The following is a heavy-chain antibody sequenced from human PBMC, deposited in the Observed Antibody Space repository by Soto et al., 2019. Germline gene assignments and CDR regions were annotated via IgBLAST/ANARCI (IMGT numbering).Heavy chain of an antibody. Sequence: ASVKVSCKVSGYALTELSMHWVRQAPGKGLEWMGGFDPEDGETIYAQKFQGRVTMTEDTSTDTAYMELSSLRSEDTAVVYCAAFYDSSGYSAFQHWGQGTLVTVSS. D-gene: IGHD3-22*01. CDR3: AAFYDSSGYSAFQH. CDR2: FDPEDGET. CDR1: GYALTELS. J-gene: IGHJ1*01. V-gene: IGHV1-24*01.